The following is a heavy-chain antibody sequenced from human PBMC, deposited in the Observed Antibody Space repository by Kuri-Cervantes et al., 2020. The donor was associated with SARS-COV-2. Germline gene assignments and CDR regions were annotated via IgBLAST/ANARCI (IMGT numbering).Heavy chain of an antibody. CDR2: IYYSGST. J-gene: IGHJ5*02. V-gene: IGHV4-39*01. Sequence: SETLSLTCTVSGGSISSSSYYWGWIRQPPGKGLEWIGSIYYSGSTYYNPSLKSRVTISVDTSKNQFSLKLSSVTAADTAVYYCARIFYGDYVWSWGQGTLVTVSS. D-gene: IGHD4-17*01. CDR1: GGSISSSSYY. CDR3: ARIFYGDYVWS.